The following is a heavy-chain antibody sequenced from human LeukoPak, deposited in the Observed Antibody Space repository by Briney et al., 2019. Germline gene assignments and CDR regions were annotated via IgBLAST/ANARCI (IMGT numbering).Heavy chain of an antibody. CDR1: GYTFINYG. CDR2: ISPYNGNT. J-gene: IGHJ4*02. V-gene: IGHV1-18*01. CDR3: ARDLVDYMTTVTNYFDY. Sequence: GASVTVSCKASGYTFINYGIGWVRQAPGQGLEWMGWISPYNGNTNYAQKLQGRVTMTRDTSTNTAYMELSSLTSDDTAVYYCARDLVDYMTTVTNYFDYWGQGTLVAVSS. D-gene: IGHD4-17*01.